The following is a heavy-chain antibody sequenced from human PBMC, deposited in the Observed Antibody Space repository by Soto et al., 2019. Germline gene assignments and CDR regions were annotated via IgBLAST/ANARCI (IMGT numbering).Heavy chain of an antibody. D-gene: IGHD3-3*01. Sequence: GRSLRVSCVASGFTCSSNWKSWVRQAPGKGLEWVANIKQDGSEKYYVDSVKGRFTISRDNAKNSLYLQMNSLRAEDTALYYCARDGLDSIFGVVIAYYYGMDVWGQGTTVTVSS. CDR1: GFTCSSNW. CDR2: IKQDGSEK. CDR3: ARDGLDSIFGVVIAYYYGMDV. V-gene: IGHV3-7*03. J-gene: IGHJ6*02.